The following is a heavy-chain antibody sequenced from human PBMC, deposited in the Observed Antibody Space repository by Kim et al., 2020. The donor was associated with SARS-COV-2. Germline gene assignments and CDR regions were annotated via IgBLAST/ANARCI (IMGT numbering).Heavy chain of an antibody. CDR1: GGSISSSNW. Sequence: SETLSLTCAVSGGSISSSNWWSWVRQPPGKGLEWIGEIYHSGSTNYNPSLKSRVTISVDKSKNQFSLKLSSVTAAATAVYYCARYGTFRFWAYYMDVWGKGTTVTVSS. J-gene: IGHJ6*03. V-gene: IGHV4-4*02. D-gene: IGHD1-1*01. CDR2: IYHSGST. CDR3: ARYGTFRFWAYYMDV.